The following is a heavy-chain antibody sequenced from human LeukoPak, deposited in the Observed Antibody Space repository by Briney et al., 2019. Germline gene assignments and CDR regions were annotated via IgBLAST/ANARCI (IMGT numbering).Heavy chain of an antibody. J-gene: IGHJ4*02. CDR2: ISAYNGNT. CDR3: ASSPTGYSSGWYEEGYFDY. D-gene: IGHD6-19*01. V-gene: IGHV1-18*04. CDR1: GYTFTSYG. Sequence: ASVKVSCKASGYTFTSYGISWVRQAPGQGLEWMGWISAYNGNTNYAQKLPGRVTMTTDTSTSTAYMELRSLRSDDTAVYYCASSPTGYSSGWYEEGYFDYWGQGALVTVSS.